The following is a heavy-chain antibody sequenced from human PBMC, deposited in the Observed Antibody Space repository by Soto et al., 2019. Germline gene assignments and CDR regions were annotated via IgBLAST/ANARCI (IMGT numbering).Heavy chain of an antibody. CDR2: ISSSSSYI. V-gene: IGHV3-21*01. Sequence: EVQLVESGGGLVKPGGSLRLSCAASGFTFSSYSMNWVRQAPGKGLGWVSSISSSSSYIYYADSVKGRFTISRDNAKNSLYLQMNSLRAEDTAVYYCARGGEDSNIVVVPAARSGWLDPWGQGTLVTVSS. CDR1: GFTFSSYS. J-gene: IGHJ5*02. CDR3: ARGGEDSNIVVVPAARSGWLDP. D-gene: IGHD2-2*01.